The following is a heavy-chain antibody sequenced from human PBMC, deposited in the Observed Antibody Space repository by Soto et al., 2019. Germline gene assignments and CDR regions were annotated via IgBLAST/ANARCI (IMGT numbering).Heavy chain of an antibody. CDR3: AISTKMTTVFDY. CDR1: GGSISSGGYY. D-gene: IGHD4-17*01. J-gene: IGHJ4*02. V-gene: IGHV4-31*03. CDR2: IYYSGST. Sequence: QVQLQESGPGLVKPSQTLSLTCTVSGGSISSGGYYWSWIRQHPGKGLEWIGYIYYSGSTYYNPSLKSRVTISVDTSKNQFSLKLSSMTAADTAVYYCAISTKMTTVFDYWGQGTLVTVSS.